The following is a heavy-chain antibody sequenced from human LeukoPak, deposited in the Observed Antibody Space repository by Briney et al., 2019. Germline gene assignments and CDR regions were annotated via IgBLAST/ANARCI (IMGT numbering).Heavy chain of an antibody. CDR3: ARGGIITSYAFEI. D-gene: IGHD1-26*01. CDR2: IYSGGST. CDR1: GFTVSRNY. Sequence: GGSLRLSCAASGFTVSRNYMSWVRQAPGKGLEWVSVIYSGGSTYYADSVKGRFTISRDNSKNTLYLQMNSLRAEDTAVYYCARGGIITSYAFEIWGQGTMVTVSS. J-gene: IGHJ3*02. V-gene: IGHV3-53*01.